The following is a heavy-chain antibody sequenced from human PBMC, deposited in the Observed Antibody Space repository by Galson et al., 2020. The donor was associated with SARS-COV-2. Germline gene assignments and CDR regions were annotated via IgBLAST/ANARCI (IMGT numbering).Heavy chain of an antibody. Sequence: ASETLSLTCTVSGGSIISGGYYWSWIRQHPGKGLEWIGYTYYSGSTYYNPSLESRVTISVDTSKNQFSLKLSSVTAADTAVYYCARDSDDYYGSGSHRYDYWGQGTLVTVSS. CDR1: GGSIISGGYY. CDR2: TYYSGST. J-gene: IGHJ4*02. V-gene: IGHV4-31*03. CDR3: ARDSDDYYGSGSHRYDY. D-gene: IGHD3-10*01.